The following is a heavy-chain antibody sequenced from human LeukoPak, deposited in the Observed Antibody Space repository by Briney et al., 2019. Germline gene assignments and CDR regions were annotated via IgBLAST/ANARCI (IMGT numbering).Heavy chain of an antibody. CDR2: ISSSSSYI. CDR3: ARAAYCGGDCYYFYYYYGMDV. J-gene: IGHJ6*02. Sequence: GGSLRLSCAASGFTFSSYSMNWVRQAPGKGLEWVSSISSSSSYIYYADSVKGRFTISRDNAKNSLYLQMNSLRAEDTAVYYCARAAYCGGDCYYFYYYYGMDVWGQGTTVTVSS. D-gene: IGHD2-21*02. CDR1: GFTFSSYS. V-gene: IGHV3-21*01.